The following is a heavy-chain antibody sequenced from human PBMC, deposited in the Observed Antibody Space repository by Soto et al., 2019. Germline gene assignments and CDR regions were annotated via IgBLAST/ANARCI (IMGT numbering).Heavy chain of an antibody. Sequence: GGSLRLSCAASGFIFENFGMSWVRQAPGKGLEWISSISGSGFKKYYADSVKGRFTISRDNSKSTVYLELNNLSAEDTAVYHCAKNQGVELVPLATVDWFDPWGQGSVVTV. CDR3: AKNQGVELVPLATVDWFDP. J-gene: IGHJ5*02. V-gene: IGHV3-23*01. CDR1: GFIFENFG. CDR2: ISGSGFKK. D-gene: IGHD1-26*01.